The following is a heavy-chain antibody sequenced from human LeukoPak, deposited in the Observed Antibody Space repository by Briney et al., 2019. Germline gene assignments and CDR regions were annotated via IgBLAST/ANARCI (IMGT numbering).Heavy chain of an antibody. J-gene: IGHJ4*02. CDR2: INPNSGGT. CDR1: GYTFTGYY. V-gene: IGHV1-2*02. CDR3: ARGIPAYCGGDCYSYYFDY. Sequence: GASVKVSCKASGYTFTGYYMHWVRQAPGQGLGWMGWINPNSGGTNYAQKFQGRVTMTRDTSISTAYMELSRLRSDDTAVYYCARGIPAYCGGDCYSYYFDYWGQGTLVTVSS. D-gene: IGHD2-21*02.